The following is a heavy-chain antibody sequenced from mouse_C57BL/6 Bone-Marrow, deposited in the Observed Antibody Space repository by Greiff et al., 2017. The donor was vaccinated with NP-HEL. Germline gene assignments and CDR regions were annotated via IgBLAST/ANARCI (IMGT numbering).Heavy chain of an antibody. Sequence: EVQLVESGGDLVKPGGSLKLSCAASGFTFSSYGMSWVRQTPAKRLEWVATISSGGSYTYYPDSVKGRFTISRDNAKNTLYLQMSSLKSEDTAMYYCARLTLIYYYGSSYRDYWGQGTTLTVSS. CDR1: GFTFSSYG. CDR2: ISSGGSYT. CDR3: ARLTLIYYYGSSYRDY. J-gene: IGHJ2*01. D-gene: IGHD1-1*01. V-gene: IGHV5-6*01.